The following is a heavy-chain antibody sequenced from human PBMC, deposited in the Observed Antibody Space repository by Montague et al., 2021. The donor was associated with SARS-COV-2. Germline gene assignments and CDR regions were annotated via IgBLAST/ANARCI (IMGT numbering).Heavy chain of an antibody. CDR3: AKETIAYGMDV. CDR2: MWNEGSKK. V-gene: IGHV3-33*06. J-gene: IGHJ6*02. Sequence: SLRLFCAASGFTFRSYGMFWVRQAPGKGLEWVAVMWNEGSKKYYXDSVKGRFTISRDNSKNTLYLHMNSLRAEDAAVYYCAKETIAYGMDVWGQGTTVTVS. D-gene: IGHD4/OR15-4a*01. CDR1: GFTFRSYG.